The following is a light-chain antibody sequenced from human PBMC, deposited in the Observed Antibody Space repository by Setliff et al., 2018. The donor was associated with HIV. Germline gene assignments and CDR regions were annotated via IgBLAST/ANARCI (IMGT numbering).Light chain of an antibody. V-gene: IGLV2-23*02. CDR2: EVT. J-gene: IGLJ1*01. CDR1: SSDVGSYKL. Sequence: QSALTQPASVSGSPGQSITISCTGTSSDVGSYKLVSWYQQHPGKAPKVMIYEVTKRPSGVSNRFSGSKSANTASLTISGLQAEDEADYYCCSYAGSGTLDVFGTGTKGTVL. CDR3: CSYAGSGTLDV.